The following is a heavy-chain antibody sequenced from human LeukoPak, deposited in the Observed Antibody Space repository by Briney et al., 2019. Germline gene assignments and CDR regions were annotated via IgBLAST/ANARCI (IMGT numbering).Heavy chain of an antibody. J-gene: IGHJ5*02. CDR1: GGSVSSTSYY. D-gene: IGHD3-9*01. CDR3: AKTFDILTGYAVFDP. Sequence: ASETLSLTRTVSGGSVSSTSYYWGWIRQPPGKGLEWIGSIHYSGTNYYNPSLKSRVTISVDTSKNQFSLKLISVTAADTAVYYCAKTFDILTGYAVFDPWGQGTLVTVSS. V-gene: IGHV4-39*01. CDR2: IHYSGTN.